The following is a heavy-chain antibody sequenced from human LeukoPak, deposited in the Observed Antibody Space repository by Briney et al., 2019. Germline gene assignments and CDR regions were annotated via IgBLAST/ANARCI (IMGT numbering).Heavy chain of an antibody. CDR2: IDSGGGT. Sequence: PGGSLRLSCVAPGFTFSNYVMRWVRQAPGKGLEWVSSIDSGGGTHYADSVKGRFTISRDNSKNTLYLQMNSLRAEDTAVYYCAREAVTRNYFDYWGQGALVTVSS. CDR1: GFTFSNYV. J-gene: IGHJ4*02. D-gene: IGHD4-17*01. V-gene: IGHV3-53*01. CDR3: AREAVTRNYFDY.